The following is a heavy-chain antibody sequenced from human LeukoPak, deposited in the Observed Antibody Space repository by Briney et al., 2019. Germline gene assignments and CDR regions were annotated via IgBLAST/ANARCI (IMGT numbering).Heavy chain of an antibody. V-gene: IGHV3-30-3*01. J-gene: IGHJ4*02. CDR3: ARDWNVWGNSQRGGFDC. CDR2: ISYDGINK. CDR1: GFTFSAYA. Sequence: PGGSLRLSCAASGFTFSAYALHWVRQAPGKGLEWVALISYDGINKYYADSVKGRFTISRDNSKNMFYVQMDSLRADDTAVYYCARDWNVWGNSQRGGFDCWGQGTLVTVSS. D-gene: IGHD3-16*01.